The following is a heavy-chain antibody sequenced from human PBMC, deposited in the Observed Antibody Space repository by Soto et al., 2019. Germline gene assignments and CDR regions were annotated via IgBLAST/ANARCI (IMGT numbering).Heavy chain of an antibody. J-gene: IGHJ4*01. D-gene: IGHD2-15*01. CDR1: GFTLSSYA. CDR3: ARGLPSCRGDCYEY. V-gene: IGHV3-23*01. CDR2: ISGSGGST. Sequence: PGGSLRLSCAASGFTLSSYAMSWVRQAPGKGLEWVSAISGSGGSTYYADSVKGRFTISRDYAKNSLYLQMNTLRAEDTAVYYCARGLPSCRGDCYEYWGHGTLVNVSS.